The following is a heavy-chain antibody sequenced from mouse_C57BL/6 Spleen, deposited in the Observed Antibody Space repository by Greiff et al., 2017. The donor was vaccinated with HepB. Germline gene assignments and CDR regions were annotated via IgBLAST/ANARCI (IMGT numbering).Heavy chain of an antibody. D-gene: IGHD2-4*01. Sequence: VQLQQPGTELVKPGASVKLSCKASGYTFTSYWMHWVKQRPGQGLEWIGNINPSNGGTNYNEKFKSKATLTVDKSSSTAYMQLSSLTSEDSAVYYCARGNYYDYEDFDYWGQGTTLTVSS. CDR3: ARGNYYDYEDFDY. J-gene: IGHJ2*01. CDR2: INPSNGGT. CDR1: GYTFTSYW. V-gene: IGHV1-53*01.